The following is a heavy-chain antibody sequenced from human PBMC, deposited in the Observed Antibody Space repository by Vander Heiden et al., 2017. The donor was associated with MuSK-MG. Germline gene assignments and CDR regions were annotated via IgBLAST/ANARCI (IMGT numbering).Heavy chain of an antibody. Sequence: EVQLVESGGGLVQPGGSLRLSCAASGFTVSSNYMSWVRQAPGKGLEWVSVIYSSGSTYYADSVKGRFTISRDNSKNTLYLQMNSLRAEDTAVYYCARDLYYYDSSGPVRYFDYWGQGTLVTVSS. CDR1: GFTVSSNY. V-gene: IGHV3-66*01. CDR2: IYSSGST. D-gene: IGHD3-22*01. J-gene: IGHJ4*02. CDR3: ARDLYYYDSSGPVRYFDY.